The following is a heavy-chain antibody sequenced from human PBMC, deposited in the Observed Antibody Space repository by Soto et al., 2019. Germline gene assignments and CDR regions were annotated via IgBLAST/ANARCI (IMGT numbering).Heavy chain of an antibody. CDR2: FYPGDSDT. V-gene: IGHV5-51*01. CDR3: ARQPTAASGLFYGMDV. CDR1: GYSFTSYW. D-gene: IGHD1-26*01. Sequence: GESLKISCNGSGYSFTSYWIGWVRQMPGQGLEWMGIFYPGDSDTTYSPAFEGQVTISANKSISTYYQQWSSLKASDTAMYYCARQPTAASGLFYGMDVWGQGTTVTVSS. J-gene: IGHJ6*02.